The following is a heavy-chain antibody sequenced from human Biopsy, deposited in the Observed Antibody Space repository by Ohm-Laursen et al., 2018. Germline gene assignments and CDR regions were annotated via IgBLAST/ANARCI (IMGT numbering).Heavy chain of an antibody. CDR1: GGSISSYY. Sequence: DTLSLTCTVSGGSISSYYWSWIRQPPGQGLQYIGFIYSGGNTDYNPSLRSRVTMSVDTSKNQFSLRLNSVTAADAAVYYCARGMRTTGWPYFDYWGQGILVTVSS. V-gene: IGHV4-59*07. CDR3: ARGMRTTGWPYFDY. J-gene: IGHJ4*02. D-gene: IGHD2/OR15-2a*01. CDR2: IYSGGNT.